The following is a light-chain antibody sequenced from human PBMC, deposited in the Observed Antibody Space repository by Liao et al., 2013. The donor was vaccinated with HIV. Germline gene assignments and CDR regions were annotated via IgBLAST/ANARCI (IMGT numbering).Light chain of an antibody. CDR1: NIRSRG. CDR2: YDQ. Sequence: YVLTQPPSVSVAPGQTAVMTCGGNNIRSRGVHWYQQRPGQAPVLVMYYDQNRPSGIPERISGSISGNTATLTISGVETGDEADYFCQAWDRSAAVVFGGGTKLTVL. CDR3: QAWDRSAAVV. J-gene: IGLJ2*01. V-gene: IGLV3-21*01.